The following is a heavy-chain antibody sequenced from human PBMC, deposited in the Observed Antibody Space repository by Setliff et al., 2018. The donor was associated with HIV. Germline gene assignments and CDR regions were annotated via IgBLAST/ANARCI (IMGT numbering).Heavy chain of an antibody. CDR3: ATLNFPLNWFDP. Sequence: PSETLSLTCSVSGASISSSPYYWAWIRQPPGKGLEWIATISYSGSTHYNLALMSRVTISMGTSRNQFSVKLSSVTAADTAIYYCATLNFPLNWFDPWGQGTPVTVSS. CDR2: ISYSGST. J-gene: IGHJ5*02. CDR1: GASISSSPYY. V-gene: IGHV4-39*01.